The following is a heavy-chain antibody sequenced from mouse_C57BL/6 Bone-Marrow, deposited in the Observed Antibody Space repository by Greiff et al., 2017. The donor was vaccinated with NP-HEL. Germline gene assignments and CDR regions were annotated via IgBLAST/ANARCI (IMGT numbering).Heavy chain of an antibody. CDR3: ASGSSLPWFAY. CDR2: IYPRSGNT. CDR1: GYTFTSYG. J-gene: IGHJ3*01. V-gene: IGHV1-81*01. D-gene: IGHD1-1*01. Sequence: QVQLQQSGAELARPGASVKLSCKASGYTFTSYGISWVKQRTGPGLEWIGEIYPRSGNTYYNEKFKGKATLTADKSSSTAYMELRSLTSEDSAVYFCASGSSLPWFAYWGQGTLVTVSA.